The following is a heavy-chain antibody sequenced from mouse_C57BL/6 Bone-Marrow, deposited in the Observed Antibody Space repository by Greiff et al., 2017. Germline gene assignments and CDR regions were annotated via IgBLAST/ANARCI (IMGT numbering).Heavy chain of an antibody. J-gene: IGHJ3*01. V-gene: IGHV1-72*01. D-gene: IGHD1-1*01. CDR3: VSGNYYGSSPAWFAY. CDR1: GYTFTSYW. CDR2: IDPNSGGT. Sequence: QVQLQQPGAELVKPGASVKLSCKASGYTFTSYWMHWVKQRHGRGLEWIGRIDPNSGGTKYNQKFKSKATLTVDKPSSTAYMQLRSLTSEDSAVYYCVSGNYYGSSPAWFAYWGQGTLVTVSA.